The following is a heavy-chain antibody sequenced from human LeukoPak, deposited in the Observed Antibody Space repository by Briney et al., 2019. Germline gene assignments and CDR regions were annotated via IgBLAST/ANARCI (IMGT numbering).Heavy chain of an antibody. D-gene: IGHD2-8*02. CDR3: ATGGGRFPFDH. Sequence: PSETLSLTCTVSGGSINTGAYYWTWIRQLPGKGLEWIGYIYYSGNTYYNPSLKSRVTFSLDTSKNQFSLKLGSVTAADTAVYYCATGGGRFPFDHWGQGTLVTVSS. CDR1: GGSINTGAYY. J-gene: IGHJ4*02. V-gene: IGHV4-31*03. CDR2: IYYSGNT.